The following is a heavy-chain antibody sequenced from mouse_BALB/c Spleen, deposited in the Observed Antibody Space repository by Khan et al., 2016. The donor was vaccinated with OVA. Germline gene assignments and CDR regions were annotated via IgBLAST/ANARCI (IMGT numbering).Heavy chain of an antibody. Sequence: VQLKESGPGLVAPSQSLSITCTVSGFSLSSNGVSWVRQPPGKGLEWLGVIWGDGSTNYHSTLKSRLIISKDNSKSQVFLKLNSQQTDDTATYYCAKVTPDYYAMDYWGQGTSVTVSS. CDR1: GFSLSSNG. CDR2: IWGDGST. V-gene: IGHV2-3*01. CDR3: AKVTPDYYAMDY. D-gene: IGHD2-1*01. J-gene: IGHJ4*01.